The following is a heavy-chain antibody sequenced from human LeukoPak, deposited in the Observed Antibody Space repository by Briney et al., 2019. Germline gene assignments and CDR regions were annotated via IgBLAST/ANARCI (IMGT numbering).Heavy chain of an antibody. CDR3: AKDRTGTKVFDY. Sequence: GGSLRLSCAASGFTFSSYSMSWVRQAPGKGLEWVSAISGSGGSIYYADSVKGRFTISRDNSKNTLYLQMSSLRAEDTAVYYCAKDRTGTKVFDYWGQGTLVTVSS. CDR2: ISGSGGSI. D-gene: IGHD1-7*01. CDR1: GFTFSSYS. J-gene: IGHJ4*02. V-gene: IGHV3-23*01.